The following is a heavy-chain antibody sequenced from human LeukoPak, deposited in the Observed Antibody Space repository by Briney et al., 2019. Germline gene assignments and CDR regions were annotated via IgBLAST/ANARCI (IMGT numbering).Heavy chain of an antibody. J-gene: IGHJ4*02. D-gene: IGHD1-26*01. V-gene: IGHV3-9*01. CDR3: ARDKMDLWEPYYFDY. CDR2: ISWNSGSI. Sequence: PGGSLRLSCAASGFTFDDYAMHWVRQAPGKGLEWVSGISWNSGSIGYADSVKGRFTISRDNAKNSLYLQMNSLRAEDTAVYYCARDKMDLWEPYYFDYWGQGTLVTVSS. CDR1: GFTFDDYA.